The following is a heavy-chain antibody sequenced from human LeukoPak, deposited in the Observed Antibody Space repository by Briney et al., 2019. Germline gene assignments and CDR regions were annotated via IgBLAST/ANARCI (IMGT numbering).Heavy chain of an antibody. CDR2: IYYTGTT. Sequence: SETLSLTCTVSGGSIRTSSYYWGWIRQPPGKGLEWIGSIYYTGTTFYNPSLKSRVSISVDTSKNQFSLKLSSVTAADTAVYYCARLFSPVAPTDYWGQGTLVTVSS. J-gene: IGHJ4*02. D-gene: IGHD2-15*01. CDR3: ARLFSPVAPTDY. V-gene: IGHV4-39*01. CDR1: GGSIRTSSYY.